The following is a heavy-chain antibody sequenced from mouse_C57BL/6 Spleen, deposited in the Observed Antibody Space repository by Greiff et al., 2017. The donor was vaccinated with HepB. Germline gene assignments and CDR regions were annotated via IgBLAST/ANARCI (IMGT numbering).Heavy chain of an antibody. V-gene: IGHV1-61*01. CDR2: IYPSDSET. CDR1: GYTFTSYW. CDR3: ARGLLFDY. Sequence: QVQLKQPGAELVRPGSSVKLSCKASGYTFTSYWMDWVKQRPGQGLEWIGNIYPSDSETHYNQKFKDKATLTVDKSSSTAYMQLSSLTSEDSAVYYCARGLLFDYWGQGTTLTVSS. J-gene: IGHJ2*01. D-gene: IGHD2-1*01.